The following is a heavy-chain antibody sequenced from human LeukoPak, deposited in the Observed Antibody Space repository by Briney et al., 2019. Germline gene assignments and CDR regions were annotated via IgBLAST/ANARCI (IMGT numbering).Heavy chain of an antibody. D-gene: IGHD3-10*01. CDR2: ISTSSSHI. CDR1: GFTSSEYS. Sequence: GGSLRLSCAASGFTSSEYSMNWVRQAPGKGLEWVSFISTSSSHIYYGDSVKGRFTISRDNARNSVSLQMNSLRAEDTAVYYCARQVSGYGSGSFYFDYWGQGMLVTVSS. J-gene: IGHJ4*02. V-gene: IGHV3-21*01. CDR3: ARQVSGYGSGSFYFDY.